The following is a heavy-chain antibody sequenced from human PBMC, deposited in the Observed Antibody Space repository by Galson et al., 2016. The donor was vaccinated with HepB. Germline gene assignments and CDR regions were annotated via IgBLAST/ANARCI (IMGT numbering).Heavy chain of an antibody. V-gene: IGHV5-10-1*01. CDR1: GYSFTKHW. J-gene: IGHJ3*02. Sequence: QSGAEVKKPGESLKISCKVSGYSFTKHWIDWVRQMPGKGLEWMGRIDPSDSYTNYGPTFQGHVTISTDRATNTASLQWSSLKVSDTGIYFCWRQGFCSGSNCRGDAFDIWGQGTTVTVSS. CDR2: IDPSDSYT. D-gene: IGHD2-15*01. CDR3: WRQGFCSGSNCRGDAFDI.